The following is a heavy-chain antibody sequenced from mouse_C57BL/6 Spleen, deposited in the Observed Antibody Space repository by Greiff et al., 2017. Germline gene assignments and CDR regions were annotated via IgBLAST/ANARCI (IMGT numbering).Heavy chain of an antibody. CDR1: GYTFTSYW. CDR3: ARRGDYPYFEY. D-gene: IGHD2-4*01. CDR2: IHPNSGST. J-gene: IGHJ2*01. Sequence: QVQLQQPGAELVKPGASVKLSCKASGYTFTSYWMHWVKQRPGQGLEWIGMIHPNSGSTNYNEKFKSKATLTVDKSSSTAYMQLSSLTSEDSAVYYCARRGDYPYFEYWGHGTTLSVSS. V-gene: IGHV1-64*01.